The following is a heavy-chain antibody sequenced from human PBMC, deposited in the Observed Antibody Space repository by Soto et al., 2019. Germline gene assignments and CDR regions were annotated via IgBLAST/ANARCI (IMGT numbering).Heavy chain of an antibody. Sequence: ASVKVSCKASGYTFTIYGISWVLQAPGQGLEWMGWISTYNGNTNYAQKLQGRVTMTTDTSTSTAYMELRSLRSDDTAVYYYGRDLYQSVFYYGMDVWGQGTTVTVSS. J-gene: IGHJ6*02. CDR2: ISTYNGNT. V-gene: IGHV1-18*01. CDR3: GRDLYQSVFYYGMDV. CDR1: GYTFTIYG. D-gene: IGHD2-2*01.